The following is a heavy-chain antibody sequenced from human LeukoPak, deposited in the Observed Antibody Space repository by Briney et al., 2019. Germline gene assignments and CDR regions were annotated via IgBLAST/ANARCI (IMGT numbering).Heavy chain of an antibody. D-gene: IGHD4-11*01. CDR1: GFTIRIYG. Sequence: GTSLRLSCAVSGFTIRIYGMHWVRQAPGKGLEWVALISHDGGAEHYGDSVKGRFTISRDNSKNTLYLQMNSLRAEDTAVYYCARSPVTTVYYYYYYGMDVWGQGTTVTVSS. CDR3: ARSPVTTVYYYYYYGMDV. V-gene: IGHV3-30*03. CDR2: ISHDGGAE. J-gene: IGHJ6*02.